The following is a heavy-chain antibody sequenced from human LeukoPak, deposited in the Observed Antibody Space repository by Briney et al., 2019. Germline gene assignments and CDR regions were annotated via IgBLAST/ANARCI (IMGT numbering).Heavy chain of an antibody. CDR2: VNTVSSYI. CDR3: ARDQSGSLDY. V-gene: IGHV3-21*01. J-gene: IGHJ4*02. D-gene: IGHD1-26*01. CDR1: GFTFSDYS. Sequence: GGSLRLSCAAPGFTFSDYSMNWVRQAPGKGLEWVASVNTVSSYIYYADSMRGRFTISRDNAKNSLFLQMNSLRAEDTAVYYCARDQSGSLDYWGQGTLVTVSS.